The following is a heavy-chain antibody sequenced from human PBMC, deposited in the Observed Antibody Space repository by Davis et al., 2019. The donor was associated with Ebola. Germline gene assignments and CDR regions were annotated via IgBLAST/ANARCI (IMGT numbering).Heavy chain of an antibody. CDR1: GFAFSTYE. J-gene: IGHJ6*03. CDR2: INSDGTGT. D-gene: IGHD1-14*01. V-gene: IGHV3-74*01. Sequence: PGGSLRLSCAASGFAFSTYEMNWVRQAPGKGLLWVSYINSDGTGTRSADSVKGRFTISRDNSKNTLYLQMNSLRDEDTAVYFCAKDPGGRNVGYHMDVWGKGTTVTVSS. CDR3: AKDPGGRNVGYHMDV.